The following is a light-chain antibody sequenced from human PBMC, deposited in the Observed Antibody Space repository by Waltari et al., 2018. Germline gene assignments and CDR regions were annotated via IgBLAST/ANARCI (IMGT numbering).Light chain of an antibody. CDR3: QQYNNWPWT. CDR1: QSVTSN. V-gene: IGKV3-15*01. CDR2: DAS. Sequence: EILMTQSPATLSLSAGERATLSCRASQSVTSNLAWYQQKPGQAPRLLIYDASTRATGVPARFSGSGSGTEFTLTISSLQSEDFAVYYCQQYNNWPWTFGQGTKVEIK. J-gene: IGKJ1*01.